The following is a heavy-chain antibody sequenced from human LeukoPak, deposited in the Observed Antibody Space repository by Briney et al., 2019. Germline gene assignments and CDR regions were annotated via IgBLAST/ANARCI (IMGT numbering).Heavy chain of an antibody. CDR1: GGSMSRYY. J-gene: IGHJ4*02. Sequence: SETLSLTCTVSGGSMSRYYWSWIRQSPDKGLEWIGNIYYGGSAHYNPNPFLRSRVTISVDESKNQFSLNLSSVTAADTAVYYCARGGSSGWYGRGFFDYWGQGALVTVSS. D-gene: IGHD6-19*01. CDR3: ARGGSSGWYGRGFFDY. CDR2: IYYGGSA. V-gene: IGHV4-59*01.